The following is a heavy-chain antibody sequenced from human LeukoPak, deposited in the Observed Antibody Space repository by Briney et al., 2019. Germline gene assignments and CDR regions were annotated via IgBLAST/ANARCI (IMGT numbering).Heavy chain of an antibody. V-gene: IGHV3-15*01. Sequence: GGSLRLSCAASGFTFSNAWMSWVRQAPGKGLEWVGRIKSKTDGGTTDYAAPVKGRFTISRDDSKNTLYLQMNSLKTEDTAVYYCTSNWNYYDSSGFRYFDYWGRGTLVTVSS. D-gene: IGHD3-22*01. CDR3: TSNWNYYDSSGFRYFDY. CDR1: GFTFSNAW. CDR2: IKSKTDGGTT. J-gene: IGHJ4*02.